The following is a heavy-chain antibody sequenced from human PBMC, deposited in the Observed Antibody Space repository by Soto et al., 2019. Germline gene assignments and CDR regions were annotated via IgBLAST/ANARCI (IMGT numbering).Heavy chain of an antibody. Sequence: EVQLLASGGGLVQPGGSLRLSCAPSGFSFSSYAMTWVRQAPGKGLEGGSTITASGFSTYYSDAVKGRFTISRDNSENTLSLQLNSLRTEDTALYYCAKGTGPMSYVDNWGQGTLVTVSS. CDR3: AKGTGPMSYVDN. CDR2: ITASGFST. V-gene: IGHV3-23*01. J-gene: IGHJ4*02. D-gene: IGHD3-16*01. CDR1: GFSFSSYA.